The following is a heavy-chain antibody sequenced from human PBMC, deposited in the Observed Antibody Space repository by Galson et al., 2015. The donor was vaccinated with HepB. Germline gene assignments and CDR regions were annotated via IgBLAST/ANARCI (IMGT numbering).Heavy chain of an antibody. CDR3: ARAGGIAAVGGLDY. CDR1: GFTFSSYA. CDR2: ISYDGSNK. D-gene: IGHD6-13*01. Sequence: SLRLSCAASGFTFSSYAMHWVRQAPGKGLEWVAVISYDGSNKYYADSVKGRFTISRDNSKNTLYLQMNSLRAEDTAVYYCARAGGIAAVGGLDYWGQGTLVTVSS. J-gene: IGHJ4*02. V-gene: IGHV3-30-3*01.